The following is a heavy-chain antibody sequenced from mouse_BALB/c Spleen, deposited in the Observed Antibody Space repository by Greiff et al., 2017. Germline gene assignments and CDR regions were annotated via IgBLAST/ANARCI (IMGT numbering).Heavy chain of an antibody. CDR3: AAYYGPFYAMDY. Sequence: EVKLVESGGGLVQPGGSRKLSCAASGFTFSSFGMHWVRQAPEKGLEWVAYISSGSSTIYYADTVKGRFTISIDNPKNTLFLQMTSLRSEDTAMYYCAAYYGPFYAMDYWGQGTSVTVSS. V-gene: IGHV5-17*02. J-gene: IGHJ4*01. CDR1: GFTFSSFG. D-gene: IGHD2-10*01. CDR2: ISSGSSTI.